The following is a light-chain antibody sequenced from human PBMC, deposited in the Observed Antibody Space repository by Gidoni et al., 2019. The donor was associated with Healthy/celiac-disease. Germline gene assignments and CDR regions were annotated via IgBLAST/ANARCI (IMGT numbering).Light chain of an antibody. CDR1: QSVSSN. Sequence: DIVMTQPPATLSVSPGERATLSCRASQSVSSNLAWYQQKPGQAPRLLIYGASTRATGIPARFSGSGSGTEFTLTISSLQSEDFAVYYCQQYNNWPLTFGPGTKVDIK. V-gene: IGKV3-15*01. CDR2: GAS. CDR3: QQYNNWPLT. J-gene: IGKJ3*01.